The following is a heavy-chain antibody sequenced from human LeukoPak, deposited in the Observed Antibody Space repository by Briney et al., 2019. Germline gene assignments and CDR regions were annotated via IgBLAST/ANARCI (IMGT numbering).Heavy chain of an antibody. J-gene: IGHJ4*02. CDR3: ARDAPGGTTIFDF. V-gene: IGHV6-1*01. Sequence: TLSLTCAVSGDIISSNSAAWNWIRQSPARGLEWLGRTYYRSKLYNDYAVSVKSRITVNAHTSKNQFSLQLNSVTPEDTAVYYCARDAPGGTTIFDFWGQGTLVTVSS. CDR1: GDIISSNSAA. D-gene: IGHD1-14*01. CDR2: TYYRSKLYN.